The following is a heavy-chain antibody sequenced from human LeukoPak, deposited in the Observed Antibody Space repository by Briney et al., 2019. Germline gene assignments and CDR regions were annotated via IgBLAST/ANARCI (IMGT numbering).Heavy chain of an antibody. CDR2: IYPGDADT. D-gene: IGHD5-12*01. V-gene: IGHV5-51*01. Sequence: GGSLEISCKGSGYSFTSYWIGWVRQMPGKGLEWMGIIYPGDADTRYSPSFQGQVTISADKSISTVYLQWSSRKASDTAMYYCARGRVANWFDPWGQGTLVTVSS. CDR1: GYSFTSYW. CDR3: ARGRVANWFDP. J-gene: IGHJ5*02.